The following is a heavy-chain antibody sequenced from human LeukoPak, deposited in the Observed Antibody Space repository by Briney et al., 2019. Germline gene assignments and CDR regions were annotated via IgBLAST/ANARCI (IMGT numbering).Heavy chain of an antibody. V-gene: IGHV3-21*06. CDR1: GFTFSSYS. CDR3: AGDGWVDY. D-gene: IGHD1-26*01. J-gene: IGHJ4*02. CDR2: MSSSSSYI. Sequence: GGSLRLSCAASGFTFSSYSMNWVRQAPGKGLEWVSSMSSSSSYINYADSVKGRFTISRDNAKNTLYLQMNSLRAEDTAVYYCAGDGWVDYLGQGTLVTVSS.